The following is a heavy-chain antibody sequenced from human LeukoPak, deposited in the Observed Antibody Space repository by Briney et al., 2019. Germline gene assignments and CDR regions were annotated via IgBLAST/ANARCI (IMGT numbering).Heavy chain of an antibody. D-gene: IGHD6-13*01. CDR2: IDWDEDK. Sequence: SGPTLVHPTRTLTLTFAFSGFSLGTSGGNVGWIRQPPGKALEWLSLIDWDEDKRYSPSLRSRLTVTKDTSKNHLVLIITNMDPVDTATYYCAHSDSDTSSSWIYFDYWGQGALVTVSS. V-gene: IGHV2-5*02. CDR1: GFSLGTSGGN. CDR3: AHSDSDTSSSWIYFDY. J-gene: IGHJ4*02.